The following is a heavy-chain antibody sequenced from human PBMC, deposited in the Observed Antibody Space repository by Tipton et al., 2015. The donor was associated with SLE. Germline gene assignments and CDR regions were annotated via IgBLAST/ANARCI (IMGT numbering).Heavy chain of an antibody. D-gene: IGHD6-19*01. CDR1: GDSITSDPYH. CDR3: ARTGSLYSSGWYQ. CDR2: FDPNGST. Sequence: TLSLTCTVSGDSITSDPYHWSWIRQAAGKGLEWIGRFDPNGSTRYNPSFQSRVTMSMDTSKKQFSLVLSSVTAADTAVYYCARTGSLYSSGWYQWGQGTLVTVSS. V-gene: IGHV4-61*02. J-gene: IGHJ4*02.